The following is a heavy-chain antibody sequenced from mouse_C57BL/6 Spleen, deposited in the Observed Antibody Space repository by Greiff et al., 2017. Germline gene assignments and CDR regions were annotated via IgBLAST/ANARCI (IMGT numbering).Heavy chain of an antibody. CDR3: ARALGRECIYYAMDY. Sequence: EVKLMESGGGLVKPGGSLKLSCAASGFTFSSYAMSWVRQTPEKRLEWVATISDGGSYTYYPDNVKGRFTISRDNAKNNLYLQMSHLMSEDTAMYYCARALGRECIYYAMDYWGQGTSVTVSS. J-gene: IGHJ4*01. V-gene: IGHV5-4*03. CDR1: GFTFSSYA. CDR2: ISDGGSYT. D-gene: IGHD4-1*01.